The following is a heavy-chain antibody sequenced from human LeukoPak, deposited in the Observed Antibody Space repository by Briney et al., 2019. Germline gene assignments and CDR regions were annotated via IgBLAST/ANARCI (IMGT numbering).Heavy chain of an antibody. CDR2: ISSSSSYI. V-gene: IGHV3-21*01. J-gene: IGHJ4*02. CDR3: ARDLLMVRGVPVH. Sequence: GGSLRLSCAASGFTFSSYSMNWVRQAPGKGLEWVSSISSSSSYIYYADSVKGRFTISRDNAKNSLYLQMNSLRAEDTAVYYCARDLLMVRGVPVHWGQGTLVTVSS. CDR1: GFTFSSYS. D-gene: IGHD3-10*01.